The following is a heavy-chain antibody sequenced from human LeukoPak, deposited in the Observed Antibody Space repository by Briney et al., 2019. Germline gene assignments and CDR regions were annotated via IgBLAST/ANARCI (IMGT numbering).Heavy chain of an antibody. D-gene: IGHD2-2*01. V-gene: IGHV3-30-3*02. CDR2: ISSDGSNK. CDR3: AKWGSQLLWDYFDY. Sequence: GSLRLSCAASGFTFSTYSMHWIRQAPGKGLEWVAVISSDGSNKYYADSVKGRFTISRDNSKNTLYLQMNSLRAEDTAVYYCAKWGSQLLWDYFDYWGQGTLVTVSS. J-gene: IGHJ4*02. CDR1: GFTFSTYS.